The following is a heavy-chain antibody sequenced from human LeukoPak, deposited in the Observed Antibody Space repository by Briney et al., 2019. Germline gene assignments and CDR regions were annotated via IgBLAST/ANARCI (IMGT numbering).Heavy chain of an antibody. J-gene: IGHJ4*02. CDR2: LNTDGSSP. D-gene: IGHD2-2*01. CDR3: ARGTAEPAGIDC. Sequence: GSLRLSCAASGFPFVTYWMHWVRQAPGKGLVWVSHLNTDGSSPTYGDSAKGRFTVSRDNAKNTLFLQLNSLRVEDTAVYYCARGTAEPAGIDCWGQGTLVTVSS. CDR1: GFPFVTYW. V-gene: IGHV3-74*01.